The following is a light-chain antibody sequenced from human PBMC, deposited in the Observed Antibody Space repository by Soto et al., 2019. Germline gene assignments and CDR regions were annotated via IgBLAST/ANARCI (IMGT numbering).Light chain of an antibody. CDR1: SSDVGGYNY. V-gene: IGLV2-14*03. CDR3: SSYTSGNTYV. J-gene: IGLJ1*01. CDR2: DVS. Sequence: QSVLTQPASVSGSPGQSITISCTGTSSDVGGYNYVSWYQHHPGKVPQLMIYDVSNRPSGVSNRFSGSKSGNTASLTISGLQAEDEADYYCSSYTSGNTYVFGTGTKVT.